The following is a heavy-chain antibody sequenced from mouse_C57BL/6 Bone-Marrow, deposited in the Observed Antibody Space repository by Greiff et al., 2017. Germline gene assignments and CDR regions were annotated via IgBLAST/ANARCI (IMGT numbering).Heavy chain of an antibody. J-gene: IGHJ2*01. Sequence: QVQLKQSGAELVRPGTSVKMSCKASGYTFTNYWIGWAKQRPGHGLEWIGDIYPGGGYTNYNEKFKGKATLTADKSSSTAYMQFSSLTSEDSAIYYCALYYYGSSYVDYWGQGTTLTVSS. CDR3: ALYYYGSSYVDY. D-gene: IGHD1-1*01. CDR2: IYPGGGYT. CDR1: GYTFTNYW. V-gene: IGHV1-63*01.